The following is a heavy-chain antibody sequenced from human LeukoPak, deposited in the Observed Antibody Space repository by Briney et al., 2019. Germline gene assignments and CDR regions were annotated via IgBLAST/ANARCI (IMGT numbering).Heavy chain of an antibody. D-gene: IGHD2-21*01. J-gene: IGHJ6*02. V-gene: IGHV4-61*02. Sequence: SETLSLTCTVSGDSFSSGTYYWTWIRQPAGKGLEWIGRIYASGSTDYNPSLKSRVTILLDTSKNQFSLNLRSVTAADTAVYYGAVAFCGGDCFSRHYFGVDVWGQGTTVTVSS. CDR3: AVAFCGGDCFSRHYFGVDV. CDR2: IYASGST. CDR1: GDSFSSGTYY.